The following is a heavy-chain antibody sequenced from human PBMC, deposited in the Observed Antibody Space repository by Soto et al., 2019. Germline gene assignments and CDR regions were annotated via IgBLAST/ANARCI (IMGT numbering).Heavy chain of an antibody. CDR3: AKRFYDYGDYILEY. CDR1: GFTFSSYG. CDR2: ISYDGSNK. D-gene: IGHD4-17*01. J-gene: IGHJ4*02. V-gene: IGHV3-30*18. Sequence: GGSLRLSCAASGFTFSSYGMHWVRQAPGKGLEWVAVISYDGSNKYYADSVKGRFTISRDNSKNTLYLQMNSLRAEDTAVYYCAKRFYDYGDYILEYWGQGTLVTVSS.